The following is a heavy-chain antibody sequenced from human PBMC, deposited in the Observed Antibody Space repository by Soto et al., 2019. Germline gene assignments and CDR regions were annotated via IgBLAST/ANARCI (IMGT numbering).Heavy chain of an antibody. V-gene: IGHV2-5*02. CDR3: AHIDPKIVTPGGHGGFDF. D-gene: IGHD1-26*01. CDR1: GFSVSSSGEG. Sequence: QITLKESGPTLVKPTQTLTLTCTVSGFSVSSSGEGVGWIRQPPGKALEWLALIYWDDDKRYSPSLKSRLTITKDTSKNQVVHTLTNMDPVDTATYYRAHIDPKIVTPGGHGGFDFWGQGTLVTVSS. CDR2: IYWDDDK. J-gene: IGHJ4*02.